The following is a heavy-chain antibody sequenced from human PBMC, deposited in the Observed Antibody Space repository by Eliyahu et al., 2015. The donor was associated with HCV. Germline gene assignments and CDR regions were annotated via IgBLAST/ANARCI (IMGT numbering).Heavy chain of an antibody. CDR2: IHYSGST. Sequence: QVQLQESGPGLVKPSETLSLTCTVXGGSXPTYYXSWIRQPPGKGLEWIGYIHYSGSTNYNPSLKSRVTISIDTSKNQFSLNLTSVTAADTAMYYCASGGGGIAVTGTGGWFDPWGQGTLVTVSS. D-gene: IGHD6-19*01. J-gene: IGHJ5*02. V-gene: IGHV4-59*01. CDR3: ASGGGGIAVTGTGGWFDP. CDR1: GGSXPTYY.